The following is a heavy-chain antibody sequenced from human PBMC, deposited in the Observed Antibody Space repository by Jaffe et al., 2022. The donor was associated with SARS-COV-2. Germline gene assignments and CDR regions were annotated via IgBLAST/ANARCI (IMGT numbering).Heavy chain of an antibody. D-gene: IGHD3-10*01. J-gene: IGHJ4*02. CDR2: IHSGGST. CDR1: GFTVSTSY. CDR3: ARDVDGTMGPFDY. V-gene: IGHV3-66*02. Sequence: EVQLVESGGGLVQPGGSLRLSCAASGFTVSTSYMNWVRQAPGKGLEWVSVIHSGGSTYYADSVKGRFTISRDSSKNTLSLQMNSLRAEDTAVYYCARDVDGTMGPFDYWGQGTLVTVSS.